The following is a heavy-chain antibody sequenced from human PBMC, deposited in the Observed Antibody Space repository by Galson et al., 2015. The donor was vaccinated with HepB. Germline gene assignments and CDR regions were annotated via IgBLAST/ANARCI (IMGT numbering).Heavy chain of an antibody. Sequence: SETLSLTCTVSGGSISSSSYYWGWIRQPPGKGLEWIGSIYYSGSTYYNPSLKSRVTISVDTSKNQFSLKLSSVTAADTAVYYCARDKLVVVVAATRWYYYGMDVWGQGTTVTVSS. CDR2: IYYSGST. J-gene: IGHJ6*02. D-gene: IGHD2-15*01. V-gene: IGHV4-39*07. CDR3: ARDKLVVVVAATRWYYYGMDV. CDR1: GGSISSSSYY.